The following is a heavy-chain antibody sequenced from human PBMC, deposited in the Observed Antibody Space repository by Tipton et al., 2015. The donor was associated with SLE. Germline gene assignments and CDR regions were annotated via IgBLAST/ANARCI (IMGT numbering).Heavy chain of an antibody. CDR2: ISAYNGNT. Sequence: QLVQSGAEVKKPGATVKISCKISGYTFTDYYMHWVRQAPGQGLEWMGWISAYNGNTNYAQKLQGRVTMTTDTSTSTAYMELRSLRSDDTAVYYCARGFSYSSSPLTWFDPWGQGTLVTVSS. CDR1: GYTFTDYY. D-gene: IGHD6-13*01. J-gene: IGHJ5*02. V-gene: IGHV1-18*04. CDR3: ARGFSYSSSPLTWFDP.